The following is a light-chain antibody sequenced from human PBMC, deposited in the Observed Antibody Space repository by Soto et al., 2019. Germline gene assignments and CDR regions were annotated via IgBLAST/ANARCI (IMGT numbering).Light chain of an antibody. J-gene: IGKJ5*01. Sequence: ESQMTHSPYSKSASVGDRVTITCRSSQSISSYLNWYQQKPGKAPKLLIYAASSLQSGVPSRFSGSGSGTDFTLTISSLQPEDFATYYCQQSYSTPITFGQGRLLEVK. CDR1: QSISSY. V-gene: IGKV1-39*01. CDR3: QQSYSTPIT. CDR2: AAS.